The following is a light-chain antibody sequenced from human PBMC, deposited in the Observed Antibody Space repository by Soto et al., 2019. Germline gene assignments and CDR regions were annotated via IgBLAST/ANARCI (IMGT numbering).Light chain of an antibody. Sequence: QPVLTQPPSASGTPGQRVTISCSGTSSNIGNNIVAWYQQLPGTAPKLLIYSRDLRPSGVPDRFSGSRSGTSASLAIEGLQSEDEADYYCAAWDDSLNGPVFGGGTSSPS. CDR3: AAWDDSLNGPV. CDR2: SRD. V-gene: IGLV1-44*01. J-gene: IGLJ3*02. CDR1: SSNIGNNI.